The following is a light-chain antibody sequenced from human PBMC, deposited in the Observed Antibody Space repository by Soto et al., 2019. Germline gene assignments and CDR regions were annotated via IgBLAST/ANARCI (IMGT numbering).Light chain of an antibody. CDR2: KTS. Sequence: DIQMSQSPSTLSASVGGRVTITCRASQGTGDWLAWYQQKPGKAPKLLIYKTSTLEGGVPSRFSGSGSETEFTLTISSLQPDDFATYYSQQYSSYPLTLVGGTKVDIK. V-gene: IGKV1-5*03. CDR1: QGTGDW. J-gene: IGKJ4*01. CDR3: QQYSSYPLT.